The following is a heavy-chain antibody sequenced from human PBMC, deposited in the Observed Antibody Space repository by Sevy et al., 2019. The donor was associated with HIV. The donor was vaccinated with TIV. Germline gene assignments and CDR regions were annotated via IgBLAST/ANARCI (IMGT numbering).Heavy chain of an antibody. V-gene: IGHV3-23*01. CDR3: AKAGIVLMVYAYFDY. CDR1: GFTFSSYA. J-gene: IGHJ4*02. Sequence: GGSLRLSCAASGFTFSSYAMSWVRQAPGKGLEWVSAISGSGGSTYYADSVKGRFTISRDNSKNTLYLQMNSLRAEETAVYYCAKAGIVLMVYAYFDYWGQGTLVTVSS. CDR2: ISGSGGST. D-gene: IGHD2-8*01.